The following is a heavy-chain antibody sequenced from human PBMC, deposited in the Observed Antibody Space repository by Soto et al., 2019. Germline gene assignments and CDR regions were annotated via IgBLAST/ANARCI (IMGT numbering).Heavy chain of an antibody. Sequence: QVQLAQSGAEVKKHGASVKVSCKASGYTFTSCDLNWVRQATGQGLEWMGWMNPNSGNTGYAQKFQGRVTMTRNTSISTAYMELSSLRSEDTAVYYCARERTGTTSMDVWGQGTTVTVSS. J-gene: IGHJ6*02. CDR1: GYTFTSCD. V-gene: IGHV1-8*01. CDR2: MNPNSGNT. CDR3: ARERTGTTSMDV. D-gene: IGHD1-1*01.